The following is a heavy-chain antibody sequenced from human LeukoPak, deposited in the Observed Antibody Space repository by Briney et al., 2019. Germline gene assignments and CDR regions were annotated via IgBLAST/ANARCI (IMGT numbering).Heavy chain of an antibody. V-gene: IGHV1-18*01. CDR3: ARDYTAVAADWFFDL. Sequence: ASVKVSCKASGYTFTSYGISWVRQAPGQGLEWMGWISAYNGNTNYAQKLQGRVTMTTDTSTSTAYMELRSLRSDDTAVYYCARDYTAVAADWFFDLWGRGTLVTVSS. J-gene: IGHJ2*01. CDR1: GYTFTSYG. CDR2: ISAYNGNT. D-gene: IGHD6-19*01.